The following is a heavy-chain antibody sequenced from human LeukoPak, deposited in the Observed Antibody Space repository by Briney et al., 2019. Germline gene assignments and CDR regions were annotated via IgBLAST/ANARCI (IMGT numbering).Heavy chain of an antibody. CDR3: ARPGSYYDSSGPFDY. D-gene: IGHD3-22*01. J-gene: IGHJ4*02. CDR2: IYPGDSDT. V-gene: IGHV5-51*01. CDR1: GYSFTSYW. Sequence: GESLKISCKGSGYSFTSYWIGWVRQMPGKGLEWMGIIYPGDSDTRYSPSFQGQVTISADKSISPDYLQWSSLKASDTAMYYCARPGSYYDSSGPFDYWGQGTLVTVSS.